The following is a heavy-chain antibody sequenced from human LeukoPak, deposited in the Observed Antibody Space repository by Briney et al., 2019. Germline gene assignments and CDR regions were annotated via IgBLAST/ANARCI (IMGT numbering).Heavy chain of an antibody. V-gene: IGHV1-18*01. CDR2: ISAYNGNT. D-gene: IGHD3-10*01. CDR3: ASGITMARGRQVSHGLDV. CDR1: GYTFTSYG. Sequence: ASVKVSCKASGYTFTSYGISWVRQAPGQGLEWMGWISAYNGNTNYAQKFQGRVTMTRNTSISTAYMELSSLRSEDTAVYYCASGITMARGRQVSHGLDVWGPGTTVTVSS. J-gene: IGHJ6*02.